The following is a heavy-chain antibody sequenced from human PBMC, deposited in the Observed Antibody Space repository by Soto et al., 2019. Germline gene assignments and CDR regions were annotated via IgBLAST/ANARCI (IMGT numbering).Heavy chain of an antibody. Sequence: QVQLVQSGAEVQKPGSSVNVSCKASGGTFSSYSINWVRQAPGQGLEWMGEIIPIFGTANYAQKFQGRVTISADESTSTAYMELSSLRPEDKAVDSCARDGGMPSAGIDYLG. D-gene: IGHD1-26*01. CDR3: ARDGGMPSAGIDY. V-gene: IGHV1-69*01. CDR2: IIPIFGTA. CDR1: GGTFSSYS. J-gene: IGHJ4*01.